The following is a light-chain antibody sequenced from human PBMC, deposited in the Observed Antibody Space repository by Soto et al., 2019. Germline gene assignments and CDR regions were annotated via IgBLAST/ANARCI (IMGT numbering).Light chain of an antibody. Sequence: EIVLTQSPGTLSLSPGERATLSCRPSQTISSSYLAWYQQKPGQAPRLLIHGASTRATGIPDRFSGSGSGTDFTLTITRLEPEDFAVYYCQQYDHSPPTFGQGTKVE. CDR1: QTISSSY. J-gene: IGKJ2*01. CDR2: GAS. V-gene: IGKV3-20*01. CDR3: QQYDHSPPT.